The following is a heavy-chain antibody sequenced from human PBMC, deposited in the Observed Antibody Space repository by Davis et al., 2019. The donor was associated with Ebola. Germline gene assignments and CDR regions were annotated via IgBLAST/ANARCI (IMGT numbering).Heavy chain of an antibody. V-gene: IGHV3-21*01. J-gene: IGHJ4*02. Sequence: GESLKISCAASGFTFSSYSMNWVRQAPGKGLEWVSSISSSSSYIYYADSVKGRFTISRDNAKNSLYLQMNSLRAEDTAVYYCASQNPRDYVWGSYRGYWGQGTLVTVSS. CDR1: GFTFSSYS. D-gene: IGHD3-16*02. CDR3: ASQNPRDYVWGSYRGY. CDR2: ISSSSSYI.